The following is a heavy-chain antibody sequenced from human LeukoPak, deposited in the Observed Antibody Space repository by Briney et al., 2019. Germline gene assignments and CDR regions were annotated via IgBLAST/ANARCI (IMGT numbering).Heavy chain of an antibody. D-gene: IGHD2-21*02. CDR2: INPNIGDA. Sequence: GASVKVSCKASGYTLTDYFIHWVRQAPGQGLEWMGWINPNIGDASYAQKFQDRVTMTRDRSINTAYMELSRLTSDDTAVYCCARMALDGGDSIGFDSWGQGTLVTVSS. CDR3: ARMALDGGDSIGFDS. V-gene: IGHV1-2*02. J-gene: IGHJ5*01. CDR1: GYTLTDYF.